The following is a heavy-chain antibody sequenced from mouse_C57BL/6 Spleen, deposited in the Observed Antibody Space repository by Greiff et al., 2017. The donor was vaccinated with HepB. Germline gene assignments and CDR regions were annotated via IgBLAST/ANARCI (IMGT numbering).Heavy chain of an antibody. J-gene: IGHJ2*01. CDR2: IDPEDGET. D-gene: IGHD1-1*01. Sequence: EVKLVESGAELVKPGASVKLSCTASGFNIKDYYMHWVKQRTEQGLEWIGRIDPEDGETKYAPKFQGKATITADTSSNTAYLQLSSLTSEDTAVYYCAPYYYGSSSYFDYWGQGTTLTVSS. V-gene: IGHV14-2*01. CDR1: GFNIKDYY. CDR3: APYYYGSSSYFDY.